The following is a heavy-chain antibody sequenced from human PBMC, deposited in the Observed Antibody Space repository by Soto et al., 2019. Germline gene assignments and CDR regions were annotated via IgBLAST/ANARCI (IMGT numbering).Heavy chain of an antibody. Sequence: VQLVQSGAEVKKPGASVKVSCKASGYTFSSYEINWVRQAPGKGLEWVSYISSGGGTKYYADSVKGRFTVARDNAKNSLYLQMNSLRAEDTAVYYCARHAGIYGSGPPGYWGQGTLVTVSS. J-gene: IGHJ4*02. CDR1: GYTFSSYE. D-gene: IGHD3-10*01. V-gene: IGHV3-48*03. CDR3: ARHAGIYGSGPPGY. CDR2: ISSGGGTK.